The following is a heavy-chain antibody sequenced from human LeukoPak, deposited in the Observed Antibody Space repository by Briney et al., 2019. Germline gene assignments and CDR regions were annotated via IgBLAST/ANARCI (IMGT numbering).Heavy chain of an antibody. CDR3: AVAVAGTGASYYYGMDV. V-gene: IGHV5-51*01. CDR1: GYSFTSYW. CDR2: MYPGDSDT. D-gene: IGHD6-19*01. Sequence: GESLKISCKGSGYSFTSYWIGWVRQMPGKGLEWMGIMYPGDSDTRYSPSFQGQVTISADKSISTAYLQWGSLKVSDTAMYYCAVAVAGTGASYYYGMDVWGQGTTVTVSS. J-gene: IGHJ6*02.